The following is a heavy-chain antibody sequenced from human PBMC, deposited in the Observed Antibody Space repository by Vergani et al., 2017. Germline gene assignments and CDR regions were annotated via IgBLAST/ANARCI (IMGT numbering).Heavy chain of an antibody. Sequence: QLQLQESGPGLLKPSETLSLTCSVSGTSISGSSDYWGWIRQPPGKGLEWIGSIFYTGTSYYNPSLESRATNSVDTSKNQFSLKLKSVTAADTAVYYCARVVMFGKGDYYYYYMDVWGKGTTVTVSS. CDR2: IFYTGTS. V-gene: IGHV4-39*01. D-gene: IGHD3/OR15-3a*01. CDR3: ARVVMFGKGDYYYYYMDV. CDR1: GTSISGSSDY. J-gene: IGHJ6*03.